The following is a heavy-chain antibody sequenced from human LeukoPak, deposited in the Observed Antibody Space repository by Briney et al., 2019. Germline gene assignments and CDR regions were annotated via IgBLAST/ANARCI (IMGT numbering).Heavy chain of an antibody. V-gene: IGHV4-30-4*01. D-gene: IGHD3-10*01. CDR3: ARGLDPVRGVIRY. Sequence: PSETLSLTCAVSGGSIGSNDCYWSWIRQPPGKGLESIGYIYYSGTTYYNPSLKSRVTISVDTSKNQFSLKLSSVTAADTAVYYCARGLDPVRGVIRYWGQGTLVTVSS. J-gene: IGHJ4*02. CDR2: IYYSGTT. CDR1: GGSIGSNDCY.